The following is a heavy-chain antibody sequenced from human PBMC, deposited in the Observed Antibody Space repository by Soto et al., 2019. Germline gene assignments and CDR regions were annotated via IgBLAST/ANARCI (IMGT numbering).Heavy chain of an antibody. CDR1: GFTFSSYG. CDR2: ISYDGSLQ. V-gene: IGHV3-30*03. Sequence: QAQLVESGGGVVQPGRSLRLSCAASGFTFSSYGMHWAGQAPGTGLEWVAVISYDGSLQHYADSVKGRFTISRDNSKNMLTLQMNSLRAEDTAVYYCAADRGFGHASVPYSWGPGNLVSVSS. J-gene: IGHJ4*02. CDR3: AADRGFGHASVPYS. D-gene: IGHD3-10*01.